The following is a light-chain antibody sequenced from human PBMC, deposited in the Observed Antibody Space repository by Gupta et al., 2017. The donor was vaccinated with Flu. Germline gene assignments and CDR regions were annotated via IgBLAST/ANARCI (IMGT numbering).Light chain of an antibody. CDR2: AAS. CDR1: QGISSY. CDR3: KQRDSIPT. J-gene: IGKJ2*01. V-gene: IGKV1-39*01. Sequence: QLTTSPSSLSASVGDRVTITCRANQGISSYLHWYQQKLGKAPKVLIYAASNLQSGVPSRFSGRASGTEFTLTISSLQPEDFATYYCKQRDSIPTFGQGTKLEIK.